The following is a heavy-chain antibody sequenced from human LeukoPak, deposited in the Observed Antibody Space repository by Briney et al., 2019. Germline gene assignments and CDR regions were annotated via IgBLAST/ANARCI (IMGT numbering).Heavy chain of an antibody. CDR1: GFTFSNYW. J-gene: IGHJ3*02. CDR3: AREIYYYDSSGYYYPAGFDI. D-gene: IGHD3-22*01. Sequence: GGSLRLSCAASGFTFSNYWMSWVRQAPGKGLEWVANIKQDRSEKYYVDSVKGRFTISRDNAKNSLYLQMNSLRAEDTAIYYCAREIYYYDSSGYYYPAGFDIWGQGTMVTVSS. V-gene: IGHV3-7*01. CDR2: IKQDRSEK.